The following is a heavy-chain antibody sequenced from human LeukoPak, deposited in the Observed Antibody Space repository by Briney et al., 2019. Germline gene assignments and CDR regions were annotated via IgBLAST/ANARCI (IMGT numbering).Heavy chain of an antibody. D-gene: IGHD2-15*01. CDR3: ARERGGKGYCSGGTCQWCFDS. Sequence: ASVKVSCKASGYTFTSYYMHWVRQAPGQGLEWMGIINPSGGSTSYAQKFQGRVTMTRDMSTSTVYMELSSLRFEDTALYYCARERGGKGYCSGGTCQWCFDSWGQGTLVTVSS. V-gene: IGHV1-46*01. J-gene: IGHJ4*02. CDR2: INPSGGST. CDR1: GYTFTSYY.